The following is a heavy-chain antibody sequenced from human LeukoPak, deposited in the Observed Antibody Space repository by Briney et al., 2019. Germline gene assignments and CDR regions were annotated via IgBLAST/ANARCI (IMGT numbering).Heavy chain of an antibody. CDR2: INRDGSRT. CDR1: GFTFSNHW. Sequence: GGSLRLSCTASGFTFSNHWMHWVRQAPGKGLMWVSRINRDGSRTDYADSVKGRFTISRDDAKNTLYLQVDSLRVEDTAVYFCARGGSDTAMAHDYWGQGTLVTVSS. D-gene: IGHD5-18*01. CDR3: ARGGSDTAMAHDY. V-gene: IGHV3-74*01. J-gene: IGHJ4*02.